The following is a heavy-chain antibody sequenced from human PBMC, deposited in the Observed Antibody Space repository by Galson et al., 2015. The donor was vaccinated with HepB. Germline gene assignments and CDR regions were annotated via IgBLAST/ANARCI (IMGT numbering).Heavy chain of an antibody. CDR1: GFTFSGPA. CDR3: TRSTYYYDSSGYGKFDP. V-gene: IGHV3-73*01. CDR2: IRSKANSYAT. Sequence: SLRLSCAASGFTFSGPAMHWVRQASGKGLEWVGRIRSKANSYATAYAASVKGRFTISRDDSKNTAYLQMNSLKTEDTAVYYCTRSTYYYDSSGYGKFDPWGQGTLVTVSS. J-gene: IGHJ5*02. D-gene: IGHD3-22*01.